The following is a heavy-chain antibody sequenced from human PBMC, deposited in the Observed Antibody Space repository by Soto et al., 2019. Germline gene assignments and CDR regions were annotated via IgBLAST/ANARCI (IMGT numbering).Heavy chain of an antibody. CDR3: AKRGYYDSSGYHYDAREDAFDI. CDR2: ISGSGGST. J-gene: IGHJ3*02. D-gene: IGHD3-22*01. Sequence: EVQLLESGGGLVQPGGSLRLFCAASGFTFSSYAMSWVRQAPGKGLEWVSAISGSGGSTYYADSVKGRFTISRDNSKNTLYLQMNSLRAEDTAVYYCAKRGYYDSSGYHYDAREDAFDIWGQGTMVTVSS. V-gene: IGHV3-23*01. CDR1: GFTFSSYA.